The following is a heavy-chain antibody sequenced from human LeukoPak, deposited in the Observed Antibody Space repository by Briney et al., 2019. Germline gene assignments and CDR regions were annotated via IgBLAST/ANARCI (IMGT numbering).Heavy chain of an antibody. CDR1: GGSISSGNCS. J-gene: IGHJ6*02. V-gene: IGHV4-39*01. CDR2: GHYSGST. D-gene: IGHD5-18*01. CDR3: ARLRGYSTGYYGMDV. Sequence: SETLSLTCTVSGGSISSGNCSWGCIRQPPGEGLEWIGSGHYSGSTYYNPSLKSRVTISVDTSKNQFSLKLSSVTAADTAVYYCARLRGYSTGYYGMDVWGQGTTVTVSS.